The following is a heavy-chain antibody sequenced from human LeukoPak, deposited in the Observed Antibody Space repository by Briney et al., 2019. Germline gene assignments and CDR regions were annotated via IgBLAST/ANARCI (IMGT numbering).Heavy chain of an antibody. J-gene: IGHJ4*02. CDR3: GDGGTNDY. CDR1: GFTVSSNY. V-gene: IGHV3-21*01. CDR2: ISSSSSYI. Sequence: GGSLRLSCAASGFTVSSNYISWVRQAPGKGLEWVSSISSSSSYIYYADSVKGRFTISRDNAKNSLYLHMNSLRAEDTAVYYCGDGGTNDYWGQGTLVTVSS.